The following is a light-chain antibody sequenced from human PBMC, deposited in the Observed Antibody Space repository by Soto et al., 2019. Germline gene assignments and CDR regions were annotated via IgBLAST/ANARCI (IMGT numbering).Light chain of an antibody. CDR1: QSVLSRSNNKNC. CDR2: WAS. J-gene: IGKJ1*01. CDR3: QHYHSIPRT. Sequence: DIVMTQSPESLAVSLGERATINCKSSQSVLSRSNNKNCLAWYQQKSGQPPKLLIYWASARESGVADRFSGSGSETDFTLTSSSLQAEDVAEYYCQHYHSIPRTFGQGTRLEIK. V-gene: IGKV4-1*01.